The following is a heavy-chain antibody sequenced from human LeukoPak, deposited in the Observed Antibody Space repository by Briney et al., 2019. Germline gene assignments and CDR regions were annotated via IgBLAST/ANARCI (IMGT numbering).Heavy chain of an antibody. J-gene: IGHJ4*02. V-gene: IGHV4-30-4*08. Sequence: SQTLSLTCTVSGGSISSGDYYWSWIRQPPGKGLEWIGYIYYSGSTYYNPSLKSRVTISVDTSKNQFFLKLSSVTAGDTAVYYCARGLGSGSYYKVGFDYWGQGTLVTVSS. CDR3: ARGLGSGSYYKVGFDY. CDR1: GGSISSGDYY. D-gene: IGHD3-10*01. CDR2: IYYSGST.